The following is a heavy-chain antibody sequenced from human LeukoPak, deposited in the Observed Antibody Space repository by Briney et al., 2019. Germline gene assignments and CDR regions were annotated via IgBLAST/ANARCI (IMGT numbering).Heavy chain of an antibody. J-gene: IGHJ4*02. CDR1: GGSVSSGSYY. Sequence: SETLSLTCTVSGGSVSSGSYYWSWIRQPPGKGLEWIGSIYYSGSTFYNPSLQSRVTISVDTSKNQFSVTLTSVTAADTAVYYCARLSLRFLDHWGQGTLVTVSS. V-gene: IGHV4-39*01. CDR3: ARLSLRFLDH. CDR2: IYYSGST. D-gene: IGHD4-17*01.